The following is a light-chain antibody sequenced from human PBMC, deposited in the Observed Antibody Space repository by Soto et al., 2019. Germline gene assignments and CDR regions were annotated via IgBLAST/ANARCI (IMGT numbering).Light chain of an antibody. CDR2: EVS. CDR1: SSDIGYYNY. CDR3: TSFTSTNTWV. Sequence: QSALTQPASVSGSPGQPITISCAGTSSDIGYYNYVSWYQQHPGKAPKLMIYEVSNRPSGVSNRFSGSKSGYTASLTISGLQAEDEADYYCTSFTSTNTWVFGGGTKLTVL. J-gene: IGLJ3*02. V-gene: IGLV2-14*01.